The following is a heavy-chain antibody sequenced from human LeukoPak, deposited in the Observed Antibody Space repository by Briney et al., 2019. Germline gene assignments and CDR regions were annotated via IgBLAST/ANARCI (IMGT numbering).Heavy chain of an antibody. D-gene: IGHD2-21*02. J-gene: IGHJ4*02. CDR3: ARSPSVVTATDY. V-gene: IGHV5-51*01. Sequence: GESLKISCKGSGYRFTSYWIGWVRQVPGKGLEWMGIIYPGDSDTIYSPSFQGQVTISADKSISTAYLQWSSRKASDTAMYYCARSPSVVTATDYGGGGTLVTVSS. CDR2: IYPGDSDT. CDR1: GYRFTSYW.